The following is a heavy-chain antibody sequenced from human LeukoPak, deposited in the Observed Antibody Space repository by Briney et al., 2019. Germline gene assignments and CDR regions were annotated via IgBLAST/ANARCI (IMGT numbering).Heavy chain of an antibody. CDR3: ARGARAGYNLEPFDY. CDR2: IYYSGST. V-gene: IGHV4-59*08. D-gene: IGHD5-24*01. CDR1: GGSMSSYY. Sequence: SETLSLTCTVSGGSMSSYYWSWIREPPGKGLEWIGYIYYSGSTKYNPSLKSRVTISVDTSKNQFSLKLSSVTAADTAVYYCARGARAGYNLEPFDYWGQGTLVTVSS. J-gene: IGHJ4*02.